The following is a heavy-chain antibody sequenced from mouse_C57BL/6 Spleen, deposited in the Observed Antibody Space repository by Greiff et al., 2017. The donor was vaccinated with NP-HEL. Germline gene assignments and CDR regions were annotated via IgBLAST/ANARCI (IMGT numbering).Heavy chain of an antibody. V-gene: IGHV1-80*01. CDR3: ARKYDYDDYAMDY. CDR1: GYAFSSYW. J-gene: IGHJ4*01. Sequence: VKLQESGAELVKPGASVKISCKASGYAFSSYWMNWVKQRPGKGLEWIGQIYPGDGDTNYNGKFKGKATLTADKSSSTAYMQLSSLTSEDSAVYFCARKYDYDDYAMDYWGQGTSVTVSS. D-gene: IGHD2-4*01. CDR2: IYPGDGDT.